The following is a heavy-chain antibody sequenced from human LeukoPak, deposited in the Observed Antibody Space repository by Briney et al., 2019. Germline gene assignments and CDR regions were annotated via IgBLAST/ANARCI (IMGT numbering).Heavy chain of an antibody. CDR2: VSYNGNT. J-gene: IGHJ4*02. V-gene: IGHV4-59*01. D-gene: IGHD3-3*01. Sequence: SGTLSLTCTVSGDSLIPYYWNWIRQTPGRGLEWIGYVSYNGNTNYNPSLESRVTISVDTSKNQFSLRLTSATTADTAVYYCARTWSDSYRGGLDFWGQGTQVTVSS. CDR1: GDSLIPYY. CDR3: ARTWSDSYRGGLDF.